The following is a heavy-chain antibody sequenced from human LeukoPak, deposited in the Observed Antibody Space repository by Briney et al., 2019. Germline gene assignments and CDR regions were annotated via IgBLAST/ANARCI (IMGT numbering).Heavy chain of an antibody. CDR1: GYTFTSYY. Sequence: GASVKVSCKASGYTFTSYYMHWVRQAPGQGLEWMGIINPSGGSTSYAQKFQGRVTMTRDTSTGTVYMELSSLRSEDTAVYYCARATMVRGADDAFDIWGQGTMVTVSS. J-gene: IGHJ3*02. CDR3: ARATMVRGADDAFDI. CDR2: INPSGGST. D-gene: IGHD3-10*01. V-gene: IGHV1-46*01.